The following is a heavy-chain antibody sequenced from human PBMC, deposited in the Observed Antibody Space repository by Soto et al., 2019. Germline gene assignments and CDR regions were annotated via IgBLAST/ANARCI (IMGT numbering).Heavy chain of an antibody. CDR3: ARDWSGSDYFYGMDV. J-gene: IGHJ6*02. D-gene: IGHD3-3*01. CDR2: VRYDGSDE. Sequence: QEVLVESGGGVVRPGRSLRLSCAASGFTFSIYGMHWVRQAPGKGLEWVASVRYDGSDEHYADSVRGRFAISRDNSKDILYLEMNSLRVEDTAMYYCARDWSGSDYFYGMDVWGQGTTVAVSS. V-gene: IGHV3-33*01. CDR1: GFTFSIYG.